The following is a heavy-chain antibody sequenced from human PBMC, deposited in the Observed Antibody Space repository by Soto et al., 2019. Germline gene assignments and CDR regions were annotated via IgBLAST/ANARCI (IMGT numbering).Heavy chain of an antibody. CDR3: AKSFQITMIVVEVVSDAFDI. D-gene: IGHD3-22*01. CDR2: ISYDGSNK. CDR1: GFTFSSYG. Sequence: PGGSLRLSCAASGFTFSSYGMHWVRQAPGKGLEWVAVISYDGSNKYYADSVKGRFTISRDNSKNTLYLQMNSLRAEDTAVYYCAKSFQITMIVVEVVSDAFDIWGQGTMVTVSS. J-gene: IGHJ3*02. V-gene: IGHV3-30*18.